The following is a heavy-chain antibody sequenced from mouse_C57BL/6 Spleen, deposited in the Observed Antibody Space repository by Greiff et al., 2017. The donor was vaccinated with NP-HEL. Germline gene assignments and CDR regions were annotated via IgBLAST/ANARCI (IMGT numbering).Heavy chain of an antibody. CDR1: GFTFSDYG. J-gene: IGHJ3*01. CDR2: ISSGSSTI. CDR3: AREVLWGFAY. Sequence: EVKLVESGGGLVKPGGSLKLSCAASGFTFSDYGMHWVRQAPEKGLEWVAYISSGSSTIYYADTVKGRFTISRDNAKKTLFLQMTSLGSEDTAMYYCAREVLWGFAYWGQGTLVTVSA. V-gene: IGHV5-17*01. D-gene: IGHD1-1*02.